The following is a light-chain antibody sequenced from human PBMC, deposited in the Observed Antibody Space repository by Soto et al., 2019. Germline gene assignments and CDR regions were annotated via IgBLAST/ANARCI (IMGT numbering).Light chain of an antibody. CDR3: QQYDGRLPLT. J-gene: IGKJ5*01. V-gene: IGKV1-33*01. Sequence: DIQMTQSPTSLSASIGDRVTITCQGSQNITNNLSWYQQKPGKAPNLLIYHASKLAKGVTSRFSGSGSGTDFSFIITSLQREDLATYYCQQYDGRLPLTFGQGTRLEIK. CDR2: HAS. CDR1: QNITNN.